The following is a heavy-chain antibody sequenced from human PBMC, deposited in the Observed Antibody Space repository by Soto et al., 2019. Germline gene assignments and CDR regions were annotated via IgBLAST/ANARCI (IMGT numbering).Heavy chain of an antibody. D-gene: IGHD2-15*01. J-gene: IGHJ3*02. CDR2: ISSSGTGI. CDR1: GFTFSDYY. Sequence: GGSLRLSCAASGFTFSDYYMTWIRQAPGKGLERVSYISSSGTGIYYADSVKGRFTISRDNGKNSLYLQMSSLRVEDTAVYYCARAYSDAFDIWGQGTMVTVSS. V-gene: IGHV3-11*01. CDR3: ARAYSDAFDI.